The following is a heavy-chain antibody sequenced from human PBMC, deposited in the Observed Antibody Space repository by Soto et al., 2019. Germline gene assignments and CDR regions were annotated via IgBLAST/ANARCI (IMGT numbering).Heavy chain of an antibody. CDR2: ISGSGCHT. D-gene: IGHD2-8*01. V-gene: IGHV3-23*01. J-gene: IGHJ5*02. CDR3: AKIEMGWFAH. CDR1: GFTFFSYA. Sequence: GGSLRLSCTGSGFTFFSYAMSWVRQAPGKGLEWVSTISGSGCHTYYADSVKGRFVVSRDNAKNTLYLHMSSLTAEDTAVYFFAKIEMGWFAHWGQGTQVTVSS.